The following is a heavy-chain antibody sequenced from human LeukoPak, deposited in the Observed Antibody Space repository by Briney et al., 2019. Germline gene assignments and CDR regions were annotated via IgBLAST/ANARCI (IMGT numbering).Heavy chain of an antibody. J-gene: IGHJ4*02. D-gene: IGHD3-10*01. CDR1: GGSISSGDYY. CDR2: IYYSGST. Sequence: SQTLSLTCTVSGGSISSGDYYWSWIRQPSGKGLEWIGYIYYSGSTYYNPSLKSRVTISVDTSKNQFSLKLSSVTAADTAVYYCAREGRKAGKFDYWGQGTLVTVSS. CDR3: AREGRKAGKFDY. V-gene: IGHV4-30-4*08.